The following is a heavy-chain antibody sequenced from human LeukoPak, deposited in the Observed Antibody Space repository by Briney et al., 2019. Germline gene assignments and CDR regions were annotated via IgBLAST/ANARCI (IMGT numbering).Heavy chain of an antibody. V-gene: IGHV3-23*01. D-gene: IGHD3-16*01. J-gene: IGHJ6*02. CDR3: ARGGGLDV. CDR1: GFTFSSYG. Sequence: GGSLRLSCAASGFTFSSYGMSWVRQAPGKGLECVSAISGSAGSTYYADSVKGRFTISRDNAKNSLYLQMSNLRAEDTAVYFCARGGGLDVWGQGATVTVSS. CDR2: ISGSAGST.